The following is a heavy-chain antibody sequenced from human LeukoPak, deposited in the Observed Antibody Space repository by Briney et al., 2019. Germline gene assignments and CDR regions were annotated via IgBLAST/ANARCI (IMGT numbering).Heavy chain of an antibody. D-gene: IGHD6-13*01. Sequence: GGSLRLSCAASGFIFSSYNMNWVRQAPGKGLEWVAFIRYDGSNKYYADSVKGRFTISRDNSKNTLYLQMNSLRAEDTAVYYCAKAQYSSSWYNFDYWGQGTLVTVSS. CDR1: GFIFSSYN. CDR2: IRYDGSNK. CDR3: AKAQYSSSWYNFDY. J-gene: IGHJ4*02. V-gene: IGHV3-30*02.